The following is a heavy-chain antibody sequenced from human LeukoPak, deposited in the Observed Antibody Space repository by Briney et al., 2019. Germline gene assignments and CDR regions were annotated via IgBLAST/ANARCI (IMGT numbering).Heavy chain of an antibody. Sequence: PGGSLRLSCAASGFTFSSHDMHWVRQAPGKGLEWVAIISYDGGKKDYADSVKGRFTISRDNSKNSLYLQMNSLRAEDTAVYYCARDRSPTVTTFKIDYWGQGTLVTVSS. CDR1: GFTFSSHD. D-gene: IGHD4-17*01. CDR3: ARDRSPTVTTFKIDY. CDR2: ISYDGGKK. V-gene: IGHV3-33*05. J-gene: IGHJ4*02.